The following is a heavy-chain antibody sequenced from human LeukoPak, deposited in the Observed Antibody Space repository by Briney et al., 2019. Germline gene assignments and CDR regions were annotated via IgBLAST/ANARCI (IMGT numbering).Heavy chain of an antibody. D-gene: IGHD3-10*01. CDR3: ATRYGSGSYTSY. J-gene: IGHJ4*02. CDR2: IYYSGTT. CDR1: GGSISSHY. Sequence: PSETLSLTCTVSGGSISSHYWSWIRQPPGKGLEWIGYIYYSGTTNYNPSLKSRVTISVDTSKNQFSLKLSSVTAADTAVYYCATRYGSGSYTSYWGQGTLVTVSS. V-gene: IGHV4-59*11.